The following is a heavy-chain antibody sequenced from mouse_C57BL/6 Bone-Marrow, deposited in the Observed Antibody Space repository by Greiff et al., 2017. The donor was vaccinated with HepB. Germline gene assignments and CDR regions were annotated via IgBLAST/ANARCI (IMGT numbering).Heavy chain of an antibody. J-gene: IGHJ2*01. CDR1: GYSITSGYY. CDR3: ARKYYGSPYYFDY. Sequence: EESGPGLVKPSQSLSLTCSVTGYSITSGYYWNWIRQFPGNKLEWMGYISYDGSNNYNPSLKNRISITRDTSKNQFFLKLNSVTTEDTATYYCARKYYGSPYYFDYWGQGTTLTVSS. V-gene: IGHV3-6*01. CDR2: ISYDGSN. D-gene: IGHD1-1*01.